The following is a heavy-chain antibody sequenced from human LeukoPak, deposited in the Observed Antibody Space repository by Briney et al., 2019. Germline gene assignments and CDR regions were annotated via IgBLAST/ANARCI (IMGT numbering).Heavy chain of an antibody. CDR1: GGSISSYY. CDR2: IYYSGST. D-gene: IGHD3-22*01. Sequence: PSETLSLTCSVSGGSISSYYWSWIRQPPGKGLEWIGYIYYSGSTNYNPSLKSRVTISVDTSKNQFSLKLSSVTAADTAVYYCACYDSIVNYFDYWGQGTLVTVSS. V-gene: IGHV4-59*08. J-gene: IGHJ4*02. CDR3: ACYDSIVNYFDY.